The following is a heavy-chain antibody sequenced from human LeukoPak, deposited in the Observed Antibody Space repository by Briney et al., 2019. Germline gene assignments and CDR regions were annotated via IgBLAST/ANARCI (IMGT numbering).Heavy chain of an antibody. CDR2: IKQDGSEK. D-gene: IGHD2-2*03. V-gene: IGHV3-7*01. Sequence: GGSLRLSCAASGFTFSSYWMSWVRQAPGKGLEWVANIKQDGSEKYYVDSVKGRFTISRDNAKNPLYLQMNSLRAEDTAVYYCARDFFGYCSSTSCYSSYEYFQHWGQGTLVTVSS. J-gene: IGHJ1*01. CDR3: ARDFFGYCSSTSCYSSYEYFQH. CDR1: GFTFSSYW.